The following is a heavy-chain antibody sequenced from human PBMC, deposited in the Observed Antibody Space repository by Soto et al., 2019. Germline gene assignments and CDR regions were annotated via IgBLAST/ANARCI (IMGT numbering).Heavy chain of an antibody. V-gene: IGHV4-39*07. CDR3: ASLGVAAPESSVRFGDSDY. Sequence: SETLSLTCTVSGGSISSSSYYWGWIRQPPGKGLEWIGGIYYSGSTYYNPSLKSRVTISVDTSKNQFSLKLSSVTTADTAVYYCASLGVAAPESSVRFGDSDYWGQGTLVTVSS. CDR2: IYYSGST. CDR1: GGSISSSSYY. J-gene: IGHJ4*02. D-gene: IGHD6-13*01.